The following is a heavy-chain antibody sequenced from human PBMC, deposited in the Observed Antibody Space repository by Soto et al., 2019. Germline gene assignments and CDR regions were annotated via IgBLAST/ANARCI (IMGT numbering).Heavy chain of an antibody. D-gene: IGHD3-10*01. CDR3: ARSSGGWYLDL. CDR1: GFTFSSYD. J-gene: IGHJ2*01. V-gene: IGHV3-13*01. Sequence: EVQLVESGGGLVQPGGSLRLSCAASGFTFSSYDMHWVRQATGKGLEWVSAIGTAGDTYYPGSVKGRFTISRENAKNSLYLQMNSLRAGDTAVYYCARSSGGWYLDLWGRGTLVTVSS. CDR2: IGTAGDT.